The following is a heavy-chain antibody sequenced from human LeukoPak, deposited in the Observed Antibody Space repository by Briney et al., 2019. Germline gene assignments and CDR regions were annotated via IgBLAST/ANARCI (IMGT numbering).Heavy chain of an antibody. Sequence: SETLSLTCTVSGGSMSSSSYYWGWIRQPPGKGLEWIGSIYYSGSTYYNPSLKSRVTISVDTSKNQFSLKLSSVTAADTAVYYCARPYCSSTSSDCYYYMDVWGKGTTVTVSS. J-gene: IGHJ6*03. CDR2: IYYSGST. CDR1: GGSMSSSSYY. V-gene: IGHV4-39*01. CDR3: ARPYCSSTSSDCYYYMDV. D-gene: IGHD2-2*01.